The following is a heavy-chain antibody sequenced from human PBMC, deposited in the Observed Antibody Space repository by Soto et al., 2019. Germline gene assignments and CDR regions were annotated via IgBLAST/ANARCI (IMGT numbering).Heavy chain of an antibody. D-gene: IGHD2-2*03. Sequence: SETLSLTCSVSGDSISSRGYYWSWIRQSPGKGLEWIGTIYSSENTYYNPSLLSRVTISVDTSKNEFSLRLSSVTAADTAVYYCARLNGYCVSTNCHGYYGMDVWGQGTTVTVSS. CDR3: ARLNGYCVSTNCHGYYGMDV. V-gene: IGHV4-39*01. CDR2: IYSSENT. J-gene: IGHJ6*02. CDR1: GDSISSRGYY.